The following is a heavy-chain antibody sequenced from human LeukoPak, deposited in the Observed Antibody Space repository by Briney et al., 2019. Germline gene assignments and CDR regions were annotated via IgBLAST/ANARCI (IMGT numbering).Heavy chain of an antibody. V-gene: IGHV3-33*01. CDR1: GFTFSSYG. J-gene: IGHJ4*02. D-gene: IGHD3-9*01. CDR3: ARGNVVLRYFDWLFHY. Sequence: GGSLRLSCAASGFTFSSYGMHWVRQAPGKGLEWVAVIWYDGSNKYYADSVKGRFTTSRDNSKNTLYLQMNSLRAEDTAVYYCARGNVVLRYFDWLFHYWGQGTLVTVSS. CDR2: IWYDGSNK.